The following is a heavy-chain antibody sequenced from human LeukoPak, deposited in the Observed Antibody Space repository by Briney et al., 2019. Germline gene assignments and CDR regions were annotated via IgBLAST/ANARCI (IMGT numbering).Heavy chain of an antibody. V-gene: IGHV4-39*07. CDR3: ARSYGYSSSFDY. D-gene: IGHD6-13*01. Sequence: SETLSLTCTVSGDSIRSNNYYWGWIRQPPGKGLEWIGSIYDTGSTFYNPSLKSRVIISVDTSKNQFSLKLSSVTAADTAVYYCARSYGYSSSFDYWGQGTLVTVSS. CDR1: GDSIRSNNYY. CDR2: IYDTGST. J-gene: IGHJ4*02.